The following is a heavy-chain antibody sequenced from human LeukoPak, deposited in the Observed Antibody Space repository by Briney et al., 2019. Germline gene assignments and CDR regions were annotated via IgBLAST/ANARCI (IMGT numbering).Heavy chain of an antibody. CDR2: ISNDGTNE. Sequence: GGSLRLSCAASGFTFSNFWMHWVRQAPGKGLEWVAVISNDGTNEYYADSVKGRFTISRDNSKNTLYLQINSLRAEDTAMYYCARNKQLDSLYYFDFWGQGTLVTVSS. CDR3: ARNKQLDSLYYFDF. D-gene: IGHD6-6*01. V-gene: IGHV3-30-3*01. J-gene: IGHJ4*02. CDR1: GFTFSNFW.